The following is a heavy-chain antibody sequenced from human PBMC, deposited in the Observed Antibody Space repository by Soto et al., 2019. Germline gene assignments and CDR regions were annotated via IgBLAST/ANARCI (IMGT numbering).Heavy chain of an antibody. CDR3: ARGLAPMTTVDF. D-gene: IGHD4-4*01. Sequence: PGGSLRLSCAGSGFTFSSYWMHWVRQAPGKGLVWVSRINSDESTRSYADSVKGRFTISRDNAKHTLHLQMNSLRAEDTAVYYYARGLAPMTTVDFWGQGTLVIVSS. CDR2: INSDESTR. V-gene: IGHV3-74*01. CDR1: GFTFSSYW. J-gene: IGHJ4*02.